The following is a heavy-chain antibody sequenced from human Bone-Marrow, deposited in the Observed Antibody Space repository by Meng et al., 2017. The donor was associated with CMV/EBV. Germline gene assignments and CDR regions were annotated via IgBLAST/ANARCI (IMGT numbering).Heavy chain of an antibody. J-gene: IGHJ3*02. CDR2: MDWDDDK. CDR3: ARIYPGERAFDI. CDR1: GFSLSTSGMR. V-gene: IGHV2-70D*14. D-gene: IGHD1-14*01. Sequence: SGPKLVTHTPTHTLTCTFSGFSLSTSGMRVSWIRQPPGKALEWLARMDWDDDKFYNTSLKTRLTISKDTSKTQVVLTMTNMDPVDTATYYCARIYPGERAFDIWGQGTMVTV.